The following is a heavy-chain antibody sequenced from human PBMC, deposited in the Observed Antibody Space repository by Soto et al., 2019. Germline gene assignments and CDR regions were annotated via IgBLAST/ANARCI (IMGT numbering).Heavy chain of an antibody. CDR3: ARLEGYCISSSCHGHYAMDV. J-gene: IGHJ6*02. V-gene: IGHV4-30-2*01. CDR1: GGSISSGGYS. CDR2: IYHSGST. D-gene: IGHD2-2*01. Sequence: SLTCAVSGGSISSGGYSWSWIRQPPGKGLEWIGYIYHSGSTYYNPSLKSRVTISVDRSKNQFSLKVTSVTAADTAVYYCARLEGYCISSSCHGHYAMDVWGQGT.